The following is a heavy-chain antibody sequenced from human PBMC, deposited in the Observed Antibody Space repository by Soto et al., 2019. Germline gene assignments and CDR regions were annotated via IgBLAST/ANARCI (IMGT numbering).Heavy chain of an antibody. D-gene: IGHD2-15*01. Sequence: GGSLRLSCAASGFTFSSYAMSWVRQAPGKGLEWVSAISGSGGSTYYADSVKGRFTISRDNSKNTLYLQMNSLRAEDRAVYYCAKRRGKYCSGGSCYSAFDYWGQGTLVTVSS. CDR2: ISGSGGST. V-gene: IGHV3-23*01. CDR1: GFTFSSYA. CDR3: AKRRGKYCSGGSCYSAFDY. J-gene: IGHJ4*02.